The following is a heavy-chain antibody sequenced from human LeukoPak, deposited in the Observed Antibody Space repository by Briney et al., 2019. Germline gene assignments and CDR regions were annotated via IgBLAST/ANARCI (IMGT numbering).Heavy chain of an antibody. D-gene: IGHD3-3*01. CDR2: ISSSGSTI. J-gene: IGHJ4*02. Sequence: PGGSLRLSCAASGFTFSSYEMNWVRQAPGKGLEWVSYISSSGSTIYYADSVKGRCTISRDNAKNSLYLQMNSLRAEDTAVYFCAGLSGYRYFDYWGQGTLVTVSS. CDR1: GFTFSSYE. CDR3: AGLSGYRYFDY. V-gene: IGHV3-48*03.